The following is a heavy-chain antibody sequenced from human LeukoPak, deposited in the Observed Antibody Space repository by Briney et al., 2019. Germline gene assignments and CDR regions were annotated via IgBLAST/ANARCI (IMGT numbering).Heavy chain of an antibody. Sequence: SVKVSCKASGGTFSNYAIIWVRQAPGQGLEWMGGIIPMLGATNYAQKFQGRVTITADASTTLAYMEMSSLRSEDTAVYYCARTPPYSGFDFHDDWGQGSLVTVSS. V-gene: IGHV1-69*13. CDR3: ARTPPYSGFDFHDD. J-gene: IGHJ4*02. CDR1: GGTFSNYA. D-gene: IGHD5-12*01. CDR2: IIPMLGAT.